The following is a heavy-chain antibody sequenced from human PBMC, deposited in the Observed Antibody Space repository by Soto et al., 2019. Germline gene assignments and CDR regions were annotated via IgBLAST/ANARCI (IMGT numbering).Heavy chain of an antibody. J-gene: IGHJ5*02. CDR1: GDSISSSNNY. Sequence: QVQLQESGPGLVKPSQTLSLTCTVSGDSISSSNNYWSGIRQPPGEGLEWIGLLSYSGTTSYSPSLKSRLAISLDTSTNQFSLSLSSVTAADTAVYYCARGRGYSYGLDPWGQGTLVTVSS. CDR2: LSYSGTT. D-gene: IGHD5-18*01. V-gene: IGHV4-30-4*01. CDR3: ARGRGYSYGLDP.